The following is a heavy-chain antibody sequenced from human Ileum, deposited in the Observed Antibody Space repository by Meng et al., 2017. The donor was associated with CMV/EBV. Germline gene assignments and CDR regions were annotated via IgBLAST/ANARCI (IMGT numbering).Heavy chain of an antibody. CDR3: ARRQRGAYFDY. CDR2: ISAYNGNT. V-gene: IGHV1-18*01. J-gene: IGHJ4*02. Sequence: SCKASGYTCTSYGISWVRQAPGQGLEWMGWISAYNGNTNYAQKLQGRVTMTTDTSTSTAYMELRSLRSDDTAVYYCARRQRGAYFDYWGQGTLVTVSS. D-gene: IGHD2-15*01. CDR1: GYTCTSYG.